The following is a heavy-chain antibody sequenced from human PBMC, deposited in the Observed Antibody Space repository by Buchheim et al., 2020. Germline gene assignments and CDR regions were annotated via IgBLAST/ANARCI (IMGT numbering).Heavy chain of an antibody. J-gene: IGHJ4*02. CDR1: GFTFSSYA. D-gene: IGHD5-24*01. CDR2: IRGSDGGT. Sequence: VQLVESGGGLVQPGGSLRLSCVASGFTFSSYAMNWVRQAPGKGLEWVSVIRGSDGGTYYAGSVKGRFTISRDNSNNTLYLQMNSLRAEDTAVYYCAKGYRDGYNPFDYWGRGTL. V-gene: IGHV3-23*04. CDR3: AKGYRDGYNPFDY.